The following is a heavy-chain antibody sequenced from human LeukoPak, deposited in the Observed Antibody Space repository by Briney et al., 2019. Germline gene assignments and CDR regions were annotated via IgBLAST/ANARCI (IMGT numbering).Heavy chain of an antibody. D-gene: IGHD2-2*01. CDR2: IYDSGST. CDR3: ARIPADIVVVPAAPDPYGMDV. CDR1: GGSIRSSYYY. J-gene: IGHJ6*02. Sequence: PSETLSLTCTVSGGSIRSSYYYWGWIRQPPGKGLEWIGSIYDSGSTYYNPSLKSRVTISVDTSKNQFSLKLNSVTAADTAVYYCARIPADIVVVPAAPDPYGMDVWGQGTTVTVSS. V-gene: IGHV4-39*01.